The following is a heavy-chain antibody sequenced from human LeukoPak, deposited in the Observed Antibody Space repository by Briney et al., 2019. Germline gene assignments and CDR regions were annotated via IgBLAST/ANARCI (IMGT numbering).Heavy chain of an antibody. CDR1: GFTFSSYG. Sequence: GRSLRLSCAASGFTFSSYGMHWVRQAPGKGLEWVAVISYDGSNKYYADPVKGRFTISRDNSKNTLYLQMNSLRAEDTAVYYCAKDSDGYDYFDYWGQGTLVTVSS. D-gene: IGHD5-12*01. V-gene: IGHV3-30*18. CDR3: AKDSDGYDYFDY. J-gene: IGHJ4*02. CDR2: ISYDGSNK.